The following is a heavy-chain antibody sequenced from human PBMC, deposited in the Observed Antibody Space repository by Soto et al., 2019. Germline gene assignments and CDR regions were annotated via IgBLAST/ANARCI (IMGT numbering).Heavy chain of an antibody. J-gene: IGHJ4*02. V-gene: IGHV4-30-4*01. D-gene: IGHD2-2*01. Sequence: PGKGLEWIGHINNSRSPYNKPSLKSRVTISADTSMNQFSLALTSVTAADLAMYYGARGPTTEVVASRGQGIFVTGSS. CDR2: INNSRSP. CDR3: ARGPTTEVVAS.